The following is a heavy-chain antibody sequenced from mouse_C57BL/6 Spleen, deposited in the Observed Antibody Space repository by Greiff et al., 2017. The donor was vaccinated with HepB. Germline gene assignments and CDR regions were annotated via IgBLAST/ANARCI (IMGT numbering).Heavy chain of an antibody. CDR1: GYSFTSYY. Sequence: QVQLQQSGPELVKPGASVKISCKASGYSFTSYYIHWVKQRPGQGLEWIGWIYPGSGNTKYNEKFKGKATLTADTSSSTAYMQLSSLTSEDSAVYYCARRGLYGNYGYFDVWGTGTTVTVSS. V-gene: IGHV1-66*01. CDR3: ARRGLYGNYGYFDV. CDR2: IYPGSGNT. J-gene: IGHJ1*03. D-gene: IGHD2-1*01.